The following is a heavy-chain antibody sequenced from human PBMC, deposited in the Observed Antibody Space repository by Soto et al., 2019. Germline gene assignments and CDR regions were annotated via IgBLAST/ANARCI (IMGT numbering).Heavy chain of an antibody. CDR2: IYPADSHS. J-gene: IGHJ5*02. CDR1: GHTFSKYW. Sequence: PGESLKISCEASGHTFSKYWNGWVRQLPGKGLERMGSIYPADSHSRYSPSFQGQVIISADKSIDTAYLQWRSLKVSHTDLYFCATGAWRNYYNSSDFYLPLDAWGQGTQVTV. D-gene: IGHD3-22*01. CDR3: ATGAWRNYYNSSDFYLPLDA. V-gene: IGHV5-51*01.